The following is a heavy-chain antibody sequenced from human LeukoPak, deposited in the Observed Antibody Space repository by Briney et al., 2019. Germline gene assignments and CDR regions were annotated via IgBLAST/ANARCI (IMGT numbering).Heavy chain of an antibody. J-gene: IGHJ4*02. Sequence: ASVKVSCKASGYTFTDHYMHWVRQAPGQGLEWMGWVIPNSGGTHYAQNFQGRVTMTRDTSISTAYMELSRLTSDDTDVYYCASGGADFNYWGQGALVTVSS. CDR2: VIPNSGGT. CDR1: GYTFTDHY. CDR3: ASGGADFNY. V-gene: IGHV1-2*02. D-gene: IGHD2-21*01.